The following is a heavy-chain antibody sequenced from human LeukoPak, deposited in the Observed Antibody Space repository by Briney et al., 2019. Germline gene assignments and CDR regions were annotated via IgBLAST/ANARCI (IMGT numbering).Heavy chain of an antibody. V-gene: IGHV3-53*01. D-gene: IGHD7-27*01. CDR2: IYSGGGT. CDR3: ARDTHLGNFDY. Sequence: GGSLRLSCAASGFTVSSNYMSWVRQAPGKGLEWVSVIYSGGGTYYADSVKGRFTISRDNSKNTLYPQMNSLRAEDTAVYYCARDTHLGNFDYWGQGTLVTVSS. CDR1: GFTVSSNY. J-gene: IGHJ4*02.